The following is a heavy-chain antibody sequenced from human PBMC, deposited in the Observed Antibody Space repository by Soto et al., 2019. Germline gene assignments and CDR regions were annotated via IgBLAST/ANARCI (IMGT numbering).Heavy chain of an antibody. CDR2: ISYDGSNK. J-gene: IGHJ5*02. Sequence: QVQLVESGGGVVQPGRSLRLSCAASGFTFSSYAMHWVRQAPGKGLEWVAVISYDGSNKYYADSVKGRFTISRDNSKNTLYLQMNSLRAEDTAVYYCARERGGDDVAGFDPWGQGTLVTVSS. V-gene: IGHV3-30-3*01. CDR1: GFTFSSYA. D-gene: IGHD3-16*01. CDR3: ARERGGDDVAGFDP.